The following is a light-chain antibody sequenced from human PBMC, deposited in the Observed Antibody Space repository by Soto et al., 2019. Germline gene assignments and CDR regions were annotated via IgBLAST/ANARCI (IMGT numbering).Light chain of an antibody. CDR1: QSVNTN. CDR2: GAS. Sequence: EIVMTQSPATLSVSPGERATLSCRASQSVNTNLAWYQQKPGQVPRLLIYGASTRATGIPARFSGSGSGTEFTLTISSLQSEDFAVYYCQQYKNWWTFGQGTKVEIK. CDR3: QQYKNWWT. J-gene: IGKJ1*01. V-gene: IGKV3-15*01.